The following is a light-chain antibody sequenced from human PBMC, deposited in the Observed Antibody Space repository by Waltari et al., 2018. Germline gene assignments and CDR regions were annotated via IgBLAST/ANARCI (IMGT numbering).Light chain of an antibody. V-gene: IGLV3-1*01. CDR2: QDD. CDR1: RSGDRY. Sequence: SYELTQPPSVSVSPGQTAHVTCSGDRSGDRYVSWYQQKPGQSPVLVIYQDDNRPSGIPERFSGSNSGNTATLAISATQAMDEADYYCQAWDSSTAEFGGGTKLTVL. CDR3: QAWDSSTAE. J-gene: IGLJ2*01.